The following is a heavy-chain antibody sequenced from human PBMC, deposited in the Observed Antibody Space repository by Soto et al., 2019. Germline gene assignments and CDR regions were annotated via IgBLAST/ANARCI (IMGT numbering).Heavy chain of an antibody. CDR1: GVSFNSYG. CDR2: INPASQLT. CDR3: ARMRLARLDH. V-gene: IGHV1-69*09. J-gene: IGHJ4*02. D-gene: IGHD2-21*01. Sequence: QVQLLQSGTEVKRPGSSVKVSCKTSGVSFNSYGFAWVRQAPGRGLEWVGKINPASQLTNYEQSLQGRVTMTADTSTRAADMELSGLTSEDTAVYFGARMRLARLDHWGQGTLVTVSS.